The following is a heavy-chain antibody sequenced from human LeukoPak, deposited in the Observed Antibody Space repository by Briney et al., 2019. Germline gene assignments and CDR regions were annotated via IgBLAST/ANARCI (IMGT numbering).Heavy chain of an antibody. D-gene: IGHD6-19*01. Sequence: PGGSLRLSCAASGITLNTYWISWVRQAPGNGLEWLAAINQDGREQYYADSVKGRFTISRDNAKNTLYLQMNSLRAEDTAVYYCARGKAVAGTFSWFDPWGQGTLVTVSS. J-gene: IGHJ5*02. CDR2: INQDGREQ. CDR1: GITLNTYW. V-gene: IGHV3-7*01. CDR3: ARGKAVAGTFSWFDP.